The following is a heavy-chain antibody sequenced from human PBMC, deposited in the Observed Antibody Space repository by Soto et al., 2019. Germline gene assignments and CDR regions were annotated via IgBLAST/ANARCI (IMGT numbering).Heavy chain of an antibody. V-gene: IGHV1-2*02. CDR2: ISPNSGAT. D-gene: IGHD6-13*01. CDR1: GYSFGLYY. CDR3: ARGGSWYDF. J-gene: IGHJ4*02. Sequence: QIQLMQSGAEVRKPGASVRVSCKVSGYSFGLYYINWIRQAPGEGPEWMGWISPNSGATSYAQKYEGRVTMTRYTSITTVFMELTSLTSDDTAVYFCARGGSWYDFWGQGTPVTVS.